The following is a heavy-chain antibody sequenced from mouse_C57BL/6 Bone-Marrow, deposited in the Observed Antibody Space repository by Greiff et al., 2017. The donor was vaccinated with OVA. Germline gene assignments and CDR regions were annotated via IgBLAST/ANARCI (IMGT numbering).Heavy chain of an antibody. CDR2: ISSGGSYT. CDR1: GFTFSSYG. Sequence: EVQLVESGGDLVKPGGSLKLSCAASGFTFSSYGMSWVRQTPDKRLEWVATISSGGSYTYYPDSVKGRFTISRDNAKNTLYLQMSSLKSEDTAMYYCARPPIYYAMDDWGQGTSVTVSS. V-gene: IGHV5-6*01. J-gene: IGHJ4*01. CDR3: ARPPIYYAMDD.